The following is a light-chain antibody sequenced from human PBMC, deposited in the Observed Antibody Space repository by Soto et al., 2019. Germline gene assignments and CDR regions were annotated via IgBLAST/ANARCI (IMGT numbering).Light chain of an antibody. CDR1: ISDVAGYNY. V-gene: IGLV2-14*01. J-gene: IGLJ1*01. CDR3: SSYTSSSTLSV. CDR2: EVS. Sequence: QCPLTQAASVSGSPGQSITISCTGTISDVAGYNYVSWYQQHPGKAPKLMIYEVSNRPSGVSNRFSGSKYGNTASLTISGLQAEDEADYYCSSYTSSSTLSVFGTGTKVTVL.